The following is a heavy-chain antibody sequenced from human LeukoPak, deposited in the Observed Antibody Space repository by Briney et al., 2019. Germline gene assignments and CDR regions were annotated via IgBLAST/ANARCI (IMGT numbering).Heavy chain of an antibody. CDR2: IIPILGIA. D-gene: IGHD6-19*01. CDR3: ARDQGVAVAGNASDY. Sequence: ASVKVSCKASGGTFSSYAISWVRQAPGQGLEWMGGIIPILGIANYAQKFQGRVTITADKSTSTAYMELSSLRSEDTAVYYCARDQGVAVAGNASDYWGQGTLVTVSS. CDR1: GGTFSSYA. J-gene: IGHJ4*02. V-gene: IGHV1-69*10.